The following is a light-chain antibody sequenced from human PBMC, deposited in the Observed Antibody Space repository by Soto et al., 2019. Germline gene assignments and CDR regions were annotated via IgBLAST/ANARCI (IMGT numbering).Light chain of an antibody. J-gene: IGLJ1*01. V-gene: IGLV2-8*01. CDR2: DVI. CDR3: CSYTTSSTYV. Sequence: QSALTQPPSASGSPGQTVAISCTGTSSDVGTYNYVSWYQQHPGKAPKLMIYDVIQRPSGVPARFSGSKSGNTASLTVSGLQPEDEADYYCCSYTTSSTYVFGTGT. CDR1: SSDVGTYNY.